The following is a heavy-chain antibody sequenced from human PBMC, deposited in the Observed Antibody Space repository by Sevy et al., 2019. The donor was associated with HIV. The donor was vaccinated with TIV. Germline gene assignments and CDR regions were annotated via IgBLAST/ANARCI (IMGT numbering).Heavy chain of an antibody. CDR3: AKDIGCSGGSCYSGLGHYYYYYGMDV. D-gene: IGHD2-15*01. V-gene: IGHV3-21*04. CDR2: INAISSNI. CDR1: GFTFSSYA. Sequence: GGSLRLSCAASGFTFSSYAMNWVRQAPGKGLEWVSSINAISSNIYYADSVKGRFTISRDNAKNSLYLQMNSLRAEDTALYYCAKDIGCSGGSCYSGLGHYYYYYGMDVWGQGTTVTVSS. J-gene: IGHJ6*02.